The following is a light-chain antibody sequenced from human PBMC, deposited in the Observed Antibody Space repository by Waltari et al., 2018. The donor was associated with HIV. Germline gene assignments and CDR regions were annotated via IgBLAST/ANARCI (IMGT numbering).Light chain of an antibody. CDR1: RGSIATNY. CDR3: RSFDNTNLM. CDR2: EDN. V-gene: IGLV6-57*04. Sequence: MLTQPNTVSETPRKRVTISCTRSRGSIATNYAQWYQQRPGSAPTTVIHEDNQRPSGVPERFSGSIDSSSDSASLTSSGLKAEDDADYYWRSFDNTNLMFGGGTKLTVL. J-gene: IGLJ3*02.